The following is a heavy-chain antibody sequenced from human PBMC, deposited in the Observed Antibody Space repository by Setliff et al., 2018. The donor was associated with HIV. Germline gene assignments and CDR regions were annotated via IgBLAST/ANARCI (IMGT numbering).Heavy chain of an antibody. CDR2: ISAYNGNT. CDR1: GYTFTSYG. V-gene: IGHV1-18*01. CDR3: ARGGGYYDSSGPVHYYYYYYMDV. Sequence: ASVKVSCKASGYTFTSYGISWVRQAPGQGLEWMGWISAYNGNTNYARKLQGRVTMTTDTSTSTAYMELRSLRSDDTAVYYCARGGGYYDSSGPVHYYYYYYMDVWGKGTTVTVSS. D-gene: IGHD3-22*01. J-gene: IGHJ6*03.